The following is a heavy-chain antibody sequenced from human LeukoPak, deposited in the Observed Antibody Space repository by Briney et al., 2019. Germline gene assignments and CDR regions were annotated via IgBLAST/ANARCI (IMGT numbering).Heavy chain of an antibody. V-gene: IGHV3-23*01. Sequence: PGGSLRLSCAASGFTFSSYAMSWVRQAPGQGLEWVSAISGSGGSTYDADSVKGRFTISRDNSKNTLYLQMNSLRAEDTALYYCAKKDWHDYGDYYRDFWGQGTLVTVSS. CDR2: ISGSGGST. CDR3: AKKDWHDYGDYYRDF. J-gene: IGHJ4*02. D-gene: IGHD4-17*01. CDR1: GFTFSSYA.